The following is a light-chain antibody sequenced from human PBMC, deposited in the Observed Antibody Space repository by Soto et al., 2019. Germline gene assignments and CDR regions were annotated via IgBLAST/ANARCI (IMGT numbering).Light chain of an antibody. V-gene: IGLV2-23*01. CDR3: CSYAGSSTYV. CDR1: SSDFGSYNL. CDR2: EDS. J-gene: IGLJ1*01. Sequence: QSVLTQPASVSGSPGQSGTISCTGTSSDFGSYNLVSWYQQHPGKAPKLMIYEDSKRPSGVSNRFSGSKSGNTASLTISGLQAEDDADYYCCSYAGSSTYVFGTGNKVTVL.